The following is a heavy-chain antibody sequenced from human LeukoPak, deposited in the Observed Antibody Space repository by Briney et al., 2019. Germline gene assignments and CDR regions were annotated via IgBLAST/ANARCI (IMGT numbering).Heavy chain of an antibody. CDR3: ARGTGYYYYYYMDV. J-gene: IGHJ6*03. Sequence: SETLSLTCTVSGGSISSYYWSWIRQPAGKGLEWIGRIYTSGSTYYNPSLKSRVTISVDTSKNQFSLKLSSVTAADTAVYYCARGTGYYYYYYMDVWGKGTTVTVSS. CDR1: GGSISSYY. CDR2: IYTSGST. D-gene: IGHD2-8*02. V-gene: IGHV4-4*07.